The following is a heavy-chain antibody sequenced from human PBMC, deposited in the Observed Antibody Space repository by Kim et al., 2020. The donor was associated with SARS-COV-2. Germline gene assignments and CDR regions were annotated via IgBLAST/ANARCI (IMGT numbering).Heavy chain of an antibody. J-gene: IGHJ4*02. Sequence: QKFQGRVTITADESTSTAYMELSSLRSEDTAVYYCARDCSSTSCPTQFDYWGQGTLVTVSS. D-gene: IGHD2-2*01. CDR3: ARDCSSTSCPTQFDY. V-gene: IGHV1-69*01.